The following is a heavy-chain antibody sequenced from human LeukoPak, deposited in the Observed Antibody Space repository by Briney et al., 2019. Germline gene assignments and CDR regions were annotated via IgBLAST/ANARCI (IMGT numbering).Heavy chain of an antibody. Sequence: SQTLSLTCAISGDSVSSNSAAWNWIRQSPSRGLEWLGRTYYRSKWYNGYAVSVKSRITINPDTSKNQFSLQLNSVTPEDTAVYYCAREGVAGIAVAGWYGYWGQGTLVTVSS. J-gene: IGHJ4*02. CDR3: AREGVAGIAVAGWYGY. D-gene: IGHD6-19*01. CDR2: TYYRSKWYN. CDR1: GDSVSSNSAA. V-gene: IGHV6-1*01.